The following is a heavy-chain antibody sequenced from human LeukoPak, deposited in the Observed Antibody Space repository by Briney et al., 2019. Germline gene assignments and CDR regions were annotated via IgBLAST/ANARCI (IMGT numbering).Heavy chain of an antibody. Sequence: SETLSHTCSVSGGSVSSGSYYWSWIRQPPGKGLEWVGYIYYSGSTNYNPSLKSRVTISVDTSKNQFSLKLSSVTAADTAVYYCARVGTVVQSGAFDIWGQGTMVTVSS. CDR1: GGSVSSGSYY. CDR2: IYYSGST. D-gene: IGHD3-10*01. CDR3: ARVGTVVQSGAFDI. J-gene: IGHJ3*02. V-gene: IGHV4-61*01.